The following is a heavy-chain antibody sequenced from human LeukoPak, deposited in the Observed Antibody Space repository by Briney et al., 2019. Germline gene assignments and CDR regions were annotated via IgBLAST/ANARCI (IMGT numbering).Heavy chain of an antibody. J-gene: IGHJ5*02. D-gene: IGHD2-2*01. CDR1: GFTFSVYG. V-gene: IGHV3-30*03. Sequence: PGRSLRLSCAASGFTFSVYGMYWARQPPGKGLEWVALISYDGTDKYHVDSVKGRFTISRDNSNNTLYLQMNSLRPDDTAVYYCARDSFGSTTFGRFDPWGQGTLVTVSS. CDR2: ISYDGTDK. CDR3: ARDSFGSTTFGRFDP.